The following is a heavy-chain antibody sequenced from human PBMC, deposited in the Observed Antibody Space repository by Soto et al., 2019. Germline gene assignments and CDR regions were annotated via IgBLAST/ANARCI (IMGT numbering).Heavy chain of an antibody. D-gene: IGHD2-15*01. J-gene: IGHJ4*02. Sequence: EVQLVESGGGLVQPGGSLRLSCAASGFTVSSNYMSWVRQAPGKGLEWVSVIYSGGSTYYADSVKGRFTISRDDSKNTLFRQMNSLRAEDTAVYYCATAKLLLPWLFDYWGQGTLVTVSS. CDR2: IYSGGST. V-gene: IGHV3-66*01. CDR3: ATAKLLLPWLFDY. CDR1: GFTVSSNY.